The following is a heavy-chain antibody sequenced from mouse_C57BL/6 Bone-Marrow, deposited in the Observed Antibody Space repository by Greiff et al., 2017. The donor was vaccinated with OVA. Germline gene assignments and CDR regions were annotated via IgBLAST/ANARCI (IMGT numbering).Heavy chain of an antibody. V-gene: IGHV1-59*01. Sequence: QVQLQQSGAELVRPGTSVKLSCKASGYTFTSYWMHWVKQRPGQGLEWIGVIDPSDSYTNYNQKFKGKATLTVDTSSSTAYMQLSSLTSEDSAVYYCARYDYDGGVDYWGQGTTLTVSS. CDR2: IDPSDSYT. J-gene: IGHJ2*01. D-gene: IGHD2-4*01. CDR3: ARYDYDGGVDY. CDR1: GYTFTSYW.